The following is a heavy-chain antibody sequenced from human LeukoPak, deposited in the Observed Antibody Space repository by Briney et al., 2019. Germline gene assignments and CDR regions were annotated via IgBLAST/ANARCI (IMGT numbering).Heavy chain of an antibody. CDR2: ISGSGGST. Sequence: GGSLRLSCAASGFTFSSYAMSWVRQAPGKGLEWVSAISGSGGSTYYADSVKGRFTISRDNSKNTLYLQMNSLRAEDTAVYYCARDKYYYDRFNAVDAFDIWGQGTMVTVSS. D-gene: IGHD3-22*01. CDR3: ARDKYYYDRFNAVDAFDI. CDR1: GFTFSSYA. J-gene: IGHJ3*02. V-gene: IGHV3-23*01.